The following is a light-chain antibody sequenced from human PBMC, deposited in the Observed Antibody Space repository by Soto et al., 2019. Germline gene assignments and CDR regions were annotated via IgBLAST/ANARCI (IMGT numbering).Light chain of an antibody. CDR2: WAS. J-gene: IGKJ1*01. Sequence: DIVMTQSPDSLAVSLGERATINCKSSQSVLYSSNNKNYLTWYQQKPGQPPKLLIYWASTRESGVPDRFSGSGSVTDFTLTIISLQAEDVAVYHCLHYYSTWTFGQGTKVEIK. V-gene: IGKV4-1*01. CDR1: QSVLYSSNNKNY. CDR3: LHYYSTWT.